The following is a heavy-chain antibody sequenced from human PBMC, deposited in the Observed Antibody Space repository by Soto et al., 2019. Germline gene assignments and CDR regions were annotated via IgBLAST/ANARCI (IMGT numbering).Heavy chain of an antibody. V-gene: IGHV1-8*01. CDR3: AVTYYDILTGYPDAFDI. D-gene: IGHD3-9*01. CDR1: GYTFTSYD. Sequence: QVQLVQSGAEVKKPGASVKVSCKASGYTFTSYDINWVRQATGQGLEWMGWMKPNSGNTGYAQKFQGRVTMTRNTSISTAYMELSSLRSEHTAVYYGAVTYYDILTGYPDAFDIWGQGTMVTVSS. CDR2: MKPNSGNT. J-gene: IGHJ3*02.